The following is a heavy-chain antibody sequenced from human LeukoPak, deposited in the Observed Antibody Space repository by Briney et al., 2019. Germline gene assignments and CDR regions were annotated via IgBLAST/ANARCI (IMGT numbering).Heavy chain of an antibody. V-gene: IGHV4-30-2*01. J-gene: IGHJ1*01. D-gene: IGHD6-19*01. CDR3: ARARAGNVEYFQH. Sequence: PSETLSLTCTVSGGSISSGGYYWSWIRQPPGKGLEWIGYIYHSGSTYYNPSLKSRVTISVDTSKNQFSLKLSSVTAADTAVYYCARARAGNVEYFQHWGQGTLVTVSS. CDR1: GGSISSGGYY. CDR2: IYHSGST.